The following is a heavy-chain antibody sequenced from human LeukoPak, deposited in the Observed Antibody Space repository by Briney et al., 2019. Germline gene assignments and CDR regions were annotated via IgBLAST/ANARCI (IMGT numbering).Heavy chain of an antibody. CDR1: GGSFSGYY. CDR3: ARELYDFWSGYSGTYGMDV. D-gene: IGHD3-3*01. Sequence: SETLSLTCAVYGGSFSGYYWSWIRQPPGKGLEWIGEINHSGSTNYNPSLKNRVTISVDTSKNQFSLKLSSVTAADTAVYYCARELYDFWSGYSGTYGMDVWGQGTTVTVSS. J-gene: IGHJ6*02. CDR2: INHSGST. V-gene: IGHV4-34*01.